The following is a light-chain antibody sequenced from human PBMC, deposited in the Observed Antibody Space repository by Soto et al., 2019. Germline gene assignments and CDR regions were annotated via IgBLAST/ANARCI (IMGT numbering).Light chain of an antibody. CDR1: QNIGIN. CDR2: DAF. V-gene: IGKV3-11*01. Sequence: EFVLTQSPATLSLSPGERASLSCRASQNIGINLAWYQQKPGQAPRLLIYDAFNRATGVPARFSGSGSGTDFTLTISSLEPEDFAFYYCQQRYNWPPITFGQGTRLEIK. CDR3: QQRYNWPPIT. J-gene: IGKJ5*01.